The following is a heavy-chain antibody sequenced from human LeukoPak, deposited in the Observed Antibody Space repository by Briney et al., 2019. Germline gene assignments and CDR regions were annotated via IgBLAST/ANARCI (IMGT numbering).Heavy chain of an antibody. Sequence: ASVKVSCKASGYTFTSYGISWVRQAPGQGLEWMGWISAYNGNTNYAQKLQGRVTMTTDTSTSTAYMELRSLRSDDTAVYYCARDYYISVAGSWFDPWGQGTLVTVSS. V-gene: IGHV1-18*01. CDR2: ISAYNGNT. CDR1: GYTFTSYG. J-gene: IGHJ5*02. CDR3: ARDYYISVAGSWFDP. D-gene: IGHD6-19*01.